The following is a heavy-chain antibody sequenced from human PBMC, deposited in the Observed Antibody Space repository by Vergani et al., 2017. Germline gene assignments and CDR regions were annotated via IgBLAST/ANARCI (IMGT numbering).Heavy chain of an antibody. J-gene: IGHJ6*02. D-gene: IGHD4-17*01. CDR2: IIPILGIA. V-gene: IGHV1-69*02. CDR3: ARATTVTTYSPGYGMDV. CDR1: GGTFSSYT. Sequence: QVQLVQSGAEVKKPGSSVKVSCKASGGTFSSYTISWVRQAPGQGLEWMGRIIPILGIANYAQKLQGRVTITADKSTSTAYMELSSLRSEDTAVYYCARATTVTTYSPGYGMDVWGQGTTVTVSS.